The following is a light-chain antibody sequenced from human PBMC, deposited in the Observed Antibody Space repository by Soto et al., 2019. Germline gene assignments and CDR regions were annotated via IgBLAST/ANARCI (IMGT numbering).Light chain of an antibody. J-gene: IGLJ2*01. V-gene: IGLV1-47*01. CDR3: AAWDDSLTVV. CDR2: RNN. Sequence: QLVLTQPPSASGTPGQRVTISCSGSSSNVGTYSVFWYQQLPGTAPKLLIYRNNQRPSGVPDRFSGSKSGTSASLAISGLRSEDEAYYYCAAWDDSLTVVFGGGTKLTVL. CDR1: SSNVGTYS.